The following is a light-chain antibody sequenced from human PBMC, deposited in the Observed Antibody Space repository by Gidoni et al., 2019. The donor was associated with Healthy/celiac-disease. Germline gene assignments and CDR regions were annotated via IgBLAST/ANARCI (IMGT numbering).Light chain of an antibody. CDR3: CSYAGSYTPV. CDR2: DVS. J-gene: IGLJ2*01. CDR1: SSDVGGYNY. V-gene: IGLV2-11*01. Sequence: QSALTQPRSVYGSPGQSVTISCTGTSSDVGGYNYVSWYQQHPGKAPKLMLYDVSTRPSGVPDRFSGSKSGNTASLTISGLQAEDEADYYCCSYAGSYTPVFGGGTKLTVL.